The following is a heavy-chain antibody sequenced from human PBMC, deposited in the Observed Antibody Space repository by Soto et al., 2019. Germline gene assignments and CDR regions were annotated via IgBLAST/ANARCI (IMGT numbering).Heavy chain of an antibody. CDR2: IIPIFGTA. J-gene: IGHJ4*02. CDR1: GGTFSSYA. CDR3: ATRGYSSGPVLFDY. D-gene: IGHD5-18*01. V-gene: IGHV1-69*12. Sequence: QVQRVQSGAEVKKPGSSVKVSCKASGGTFSSYAISWVRQAPGQGLEWMGGIIPIFGTANYAQKLQGRVTITADESPSTAYMELSSLRSEDTAVYYCATRGYSSGPVLFDYWGQGTLVTVSS.